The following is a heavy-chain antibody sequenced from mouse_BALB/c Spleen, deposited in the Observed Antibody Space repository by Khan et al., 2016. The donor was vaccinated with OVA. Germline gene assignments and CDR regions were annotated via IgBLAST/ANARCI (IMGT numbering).Heavy chain of an antibody. Sequence: EVQRVESGGDLVKPGGSLNLSCEASGFTFSSYGMSWLRQTPDKRLEWVATISNGGSYTYYPDSVKGRLTISRDNAKNTLYLQMSSLKSEDTAMYYCARHRFTTPTAWFAYWGQGTLVTVSA. CDR3: ARHRFTTPTAWFAY. CDR2: ISNGGSYT. D-gene: IGHD1-2*01. V-gene: IGHV5-6*01. J-gene: IGHJ3*01. CDR1: GFTFSSYG.